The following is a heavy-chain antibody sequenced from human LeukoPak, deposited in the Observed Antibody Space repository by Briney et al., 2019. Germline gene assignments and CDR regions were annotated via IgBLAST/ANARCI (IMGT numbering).Heavy chain of an antibody. CDR3: ARGYDILTGYYPSYYYYYMDV. CDR1: GYTFTGYY. CDR2: INPNSGGT. Sequence: ASVKVSCKASGYTFTGYYMHWVRQAPGQGLEWMGWINPNSGGTNYAQKFQGRVAMTRDTSISTAYMELSRLSSDDTAVYYCARGYDILTGYYPSYYYYYMDVWGKGTTVTVSS. D-gene: IGHD3-9*01. V-gene: IGHV1-2*02. J-gene: IGHJ6*03.